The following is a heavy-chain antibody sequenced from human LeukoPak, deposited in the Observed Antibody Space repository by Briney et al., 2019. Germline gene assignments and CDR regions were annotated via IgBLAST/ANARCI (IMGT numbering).Heavy chain of an antibody. V-gene: IGHV1-46*01. CDR2: INPSGGST. CDR1: GYTFTSYY. D-gene: IGHD4-23*01. CDR3: ARDRYGGGPVWYFDL. Sequence: AASVKVSCKASGYTFTSYYMHWVRQAPGQGLEWMGIINPSGGSTSYAQKFQGRVTMTTDTSTSTAYMELRSLRSDDTAVYYCARDRYGGGPVWYFDLWGRGILVTVSS. J-gene: IGHJ2*01.